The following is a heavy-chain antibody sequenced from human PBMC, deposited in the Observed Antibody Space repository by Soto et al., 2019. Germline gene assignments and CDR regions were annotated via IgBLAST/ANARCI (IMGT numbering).Heavy chain of an antibody. Sequence: ASVKVSCKASGYPFTGPYIHWMRQAPGQGLEWVGSINSNSGATTYAQTFQDSVAMTRDTSVSTAYMDLNRLTSDETAIYYCAIIMTHSDSFDIWGQGTMVTVSS. CDR1: GYPFTGPY. CDR2: INSNSGAT. V-gene: IGHV1-2*04. CDR3: AIIMTHSDSFDI. J-gene: IGHJ3*02. D-gene: IGHD3-16*01.